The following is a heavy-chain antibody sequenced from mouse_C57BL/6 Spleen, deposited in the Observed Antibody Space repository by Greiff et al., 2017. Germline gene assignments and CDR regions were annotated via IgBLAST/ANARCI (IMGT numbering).Heavy chain of an antibody. D-gene: IGHD1-1*02. Sequence: VKLLESGPELVKPGASVKISCKASGYAFSSSWMNWVKQRPGKGLEWIGRIYPGDGDTNYKGKFKGKATLTADKSSSTAYMQLSSLTSEDSAVYFCARGLVGDYWGQGTSVTVSS. CDR2: IYPGDGDT. CDR1: GYAFSSSW. CDR3: ARGLVGDY. J-gene: IGHJ4*01. V-gene: IGHV1-82*01.